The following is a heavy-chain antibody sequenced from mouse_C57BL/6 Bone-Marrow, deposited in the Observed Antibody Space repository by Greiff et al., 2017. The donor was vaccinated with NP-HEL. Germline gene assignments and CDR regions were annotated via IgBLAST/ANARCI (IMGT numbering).Heavy chain of an antibody. V-gene: IGHV5-17*01. CDR2: ISSGSSTI. CDR3: ARRRLPLYFDY. D-gene: IGHD2-4*01. CDR1: GFTFSDYG. J-gene: IGHJ2*01. Sequence: EVKVEESGGGLVKPGGSLKLSCAASGFTFSDYGMHWVRQAPEKGLEWVAYISSGSSTIYYADTVKGRFTISRDNAKNTLFLQMTSLRSEDTAMYYCARRRLPLYFDYWGQGTTLTVSS.